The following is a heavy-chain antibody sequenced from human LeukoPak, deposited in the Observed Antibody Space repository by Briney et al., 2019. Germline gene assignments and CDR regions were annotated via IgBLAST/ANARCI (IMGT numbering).Heavy chain of an antibody. J-gene: IGHJ6*03. V-gene: IGHV1-2*02. D-gene: IGHD3-10*01. Sequence: ASVKVSCKASGYTFTDYYIHWVRQAPGQGLEWMGWINPNSGDTDYAQKFQGRVTMTRDTSISTAYMELSRLRSDDTAVYYCARGVTGIYYYYYMDVWGKGTTVTVSS. CDR2: INPNSGDT. CDR3: ARGVTGIYYYYYMDV. CDR1: GYTFTDYY.